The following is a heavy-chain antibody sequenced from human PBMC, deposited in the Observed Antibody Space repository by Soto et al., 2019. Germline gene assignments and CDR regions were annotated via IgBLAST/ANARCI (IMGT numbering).Heavy chain of an antibody. CDR1: GFTFSSYG. Sequence: QVQLVESGGGVVQPGRSLRLSCAASGFTFSSYGMHWVRQAPGKGLEWVAVISYDGSNKYYADSVKGRVTISRDNSKNKLYLQMNSLRAEDTAVYYCAKDWPDYWGQGTLVTVSS. J-gene: IGHJ4*02. CDR2: ISYDGSNK. V-gene: IGHV3-30*18. CDR3: AKDWPDY.